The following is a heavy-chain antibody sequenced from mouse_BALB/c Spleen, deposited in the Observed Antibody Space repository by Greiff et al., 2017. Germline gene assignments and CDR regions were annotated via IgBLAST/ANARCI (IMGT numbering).Heavy chain of an antibody. J-gene: IGHJ4*01. V-gene: IGHV5-17*02. CDR3: ARSPVRTPYYYAMDY. CDR1: GFTFSSFG. CDR2: ISSGSSTI. Sequence: EVKLMESGGGLVQPGGSMKLSCAASGFTFSSFGMHWVRQAPEKGLEWVAYISSGSSTIYYADTVKGRFTISRDNPKNTLFLQMTSLRSEDKAMYYCARSPVRTPYYYAMDYWGQGTSVTVSS. D-gene: IGHD2-14*01.